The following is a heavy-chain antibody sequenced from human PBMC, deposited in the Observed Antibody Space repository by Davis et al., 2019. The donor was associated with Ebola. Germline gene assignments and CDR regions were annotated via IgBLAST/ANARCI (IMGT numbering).Heavy chain of an antibody. V-gene: IGHV3-30*18. CDR2: ISYDGRNK. Sequence: GGSLRLSCAASGFTFSSYGMHWVRQAPGKGLEWAAVISYDGRNKYYADSVKGRFTISRDNSKNTLYLQMNSLRAEDTAAYYCAKGLDTAMVKEDYWGQGTLVTVSS. CDR1: GFTFSSYG. D-gene: IGHD5-18*01. J-gene: IGHJ4*02. CDR3: AKGLDTAMVKEDY.